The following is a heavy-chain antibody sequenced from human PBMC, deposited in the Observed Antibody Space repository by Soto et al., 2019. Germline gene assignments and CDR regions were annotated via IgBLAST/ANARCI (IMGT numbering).Heavy chain of an antibody. J-gene: IGHJ6*02. D-gene: IGHD6-19*01. Sequence: PGGSLRLSCVASGFTFSDYYMAWIRRAPGKGLEWVSYISDGGSHTNHGTSVRGRVSVSRDNARNSLYLQMNSLRVEDTGIYYCARAPGAVNSYDGVDLWGQGTTVTVSS. CDR1: GFTFSDYY. CDR2: ISDGGSHT. CDR3: ARAPGAVNSYDGVDL. V-gene: IGHV3-11*06.